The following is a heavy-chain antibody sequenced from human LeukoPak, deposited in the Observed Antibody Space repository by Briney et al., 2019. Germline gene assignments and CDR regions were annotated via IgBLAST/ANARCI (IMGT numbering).Heavy chain of an antibody. Sequence: ASVKVSCKASGYTFTGYYMHWVRQAPGQGLEWMGWINPNSGGTNYAQKFQGRVTMTRDTSTSTVYMELSSLRSEDTAVYYCAREEYYYGSGSYYNGRSGFDYWGQGTLVTVSS. D-gene: IGHD3-10*01. J-gene: IGHJ4*02. CDR3: AREEYYYGSGSYYNGRSGFDY. V-gene: IGHV1-2*02. CDR1: GYTFTGYY. CDR2: INPNSGGT.